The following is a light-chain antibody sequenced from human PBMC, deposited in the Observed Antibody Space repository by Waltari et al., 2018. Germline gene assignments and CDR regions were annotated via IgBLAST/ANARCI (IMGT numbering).Light chain of an antibody. V-gene: IGLV2-14*01. Sequence: QSALTQPASVSGSPGQSITISCTGTSSDVGAYSYVPWYQQFPGKVPKLIIYDVIRRPSGVSNRLSGSKSGNTVSLTISGLQGEDEAHYYCNSYTNNSTLVFGGGTELTVL. CDR1: SSDVGAYSY. J-gene: IGLJ3*02. CDR2: DVI. CDR3: NSYTNNSTLV.